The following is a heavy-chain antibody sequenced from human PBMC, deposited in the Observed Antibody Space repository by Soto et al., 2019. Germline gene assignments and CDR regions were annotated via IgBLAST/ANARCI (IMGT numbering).Heavy chain of an antibody. CDR2: IWYDGSNK. CDR1: GFTFSSYG. CDR3: ARDGILRGLDV. Sequence: GGSLRLSCAASGFTFSSYGMHWVRQAPGKGLEWVAVIWYDGSNKYYADSVKGRFTISRDNSKNTLYLQMNSLRAEDTAVYYCARDGILRGLDVWGQGTTVTVSS. D-gene: IGHD3-9*01. J-gene: IGHJ6*02. V-gene: IGHV3-33*01.